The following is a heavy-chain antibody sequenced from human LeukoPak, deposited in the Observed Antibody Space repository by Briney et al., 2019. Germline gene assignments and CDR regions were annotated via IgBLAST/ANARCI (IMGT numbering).Heavy chain of an antibody. D-gene: IGHD3-10*01. V-gene: IGHV3-33*01. CDR2: IWSDGSKK. Sequence: GGSLRLSCAASGFTFSTYGMHWVRQAPGKGLEWVAIIWSDGSKKFYADSVKGRFTISRDNSKNTLYLQMNSLRAEDTAVYYCARVRGSVGLTASYIDYWGQGTLVTVSS. CDR1: GFTFSTYG. CDR3: ARVRGSVGLTASYIDY. J-gene: IGHJ4*02.